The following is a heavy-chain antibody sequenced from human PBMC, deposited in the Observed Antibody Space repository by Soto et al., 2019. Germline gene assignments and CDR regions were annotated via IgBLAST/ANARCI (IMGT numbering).Heavy chain of an antibody. J-gene: IGHJ6*02. V-gene: IGHV4-59*01. CDR2: IYYSGST. CDR1: DGYLGGFC. CDR3: ARAPKYCSSTSCYGMDV. D-gene: IGHD2-2*01. Sequence: EPMSDTWSVSDGYLGGFCWSWISQTPGKGLEWIGYIYYSGSTNYNPSLKSRVTISVDTSKNQFSLKLSSVTAADTAVYYCARAPKYCSSTSCYGMDVWGQGTTVTVSS.